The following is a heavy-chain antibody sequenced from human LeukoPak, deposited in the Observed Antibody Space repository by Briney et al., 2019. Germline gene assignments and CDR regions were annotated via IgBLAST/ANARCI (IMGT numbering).Heavy chain of an antibody. V-gene: IGHV1-2*02. J-gene: IGHJ4*02. CDR1: GYTFTGYY. Sequence: GASVKVSCKASGYTFTGYYMHWVRQAPGQGLEWMGWINPNSGGTNYAQKFQGRVTMTTDTSTSTAYMELRSLRSDDTAVYYCARDPDGADDFDYWGLGTLVTVSS. CDR3: ARDPDGADDFDY. D-gene: IGHD4-17*01. CDR2: INPNSGGT.